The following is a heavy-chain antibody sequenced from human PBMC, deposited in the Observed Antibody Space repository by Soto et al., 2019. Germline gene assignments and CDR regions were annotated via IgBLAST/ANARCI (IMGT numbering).Heavy chain of an antibody. V-gene: IGHV4-30-4*01. CDR1: CGSISSGDYY. CDR3: ARAGVATDVFDY. Sequence: SETLSLTCTVSCGSISSGDYYWSWIRQPPGKGLEWIGYIYYSGGTYYNRSLKSRVTISVDTSKNQFSLKLSSVTAADTAVYYCARAGVATDVFDYWGQGTLVTVSS. CDR2: IYYSGGT. J-gene: IGHJ4*02. D-gene: IGHD5-12*01.